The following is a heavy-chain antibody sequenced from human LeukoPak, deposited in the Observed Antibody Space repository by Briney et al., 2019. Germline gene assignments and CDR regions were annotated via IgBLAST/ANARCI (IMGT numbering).Heavy chain of an antibody. CDR3: ARGTRVLRFLEWSNWFDP. D-gene: IGHD3-3*01. Sequence: ASVKVSCKASGGTFISYAISWVRQAPGQGLEWMGRIIPIFGTANYAQKFQGRVTITADKSTSTAYMELSSLRSEDTAVYYCARGTRVLRFLEWSNWFDPWGQGTLVTVSS. J-gene: IGHJ5*02. CDR1: GGTFISYA. V-gene: IGHV1-69*06. CDR2: IIPIFGTA.